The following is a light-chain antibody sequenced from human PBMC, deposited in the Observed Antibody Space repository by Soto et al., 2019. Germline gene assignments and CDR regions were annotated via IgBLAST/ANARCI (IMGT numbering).Light chain of an antibody. Sequence: ELVMTQSPATLSVSPGERATLSCRASQSVSSNLAWYQQKPGQAPRLPIYGASTRATGIPARFSGSGSGTEFTLTISSLQSEDFAVYYCQQYNNWPSSLTFGGGTKVDIK. V-gene: IGKV3-15*01. CDR3: QQYNNWPSSLT. CDR2: GAS. CDR1: QSVSSN. J-gene: IGKJ4*01.